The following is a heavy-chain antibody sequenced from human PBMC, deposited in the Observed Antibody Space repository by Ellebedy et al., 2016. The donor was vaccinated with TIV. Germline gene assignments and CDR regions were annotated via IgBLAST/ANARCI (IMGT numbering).Heavy chain of an antibody. J-gene: IGHJ4*02. Sequence: MPSETLSLTCTVSGGSISSYYWSWIRQPPGKGLEWIGHTYNIGSASYHPSLKSRVTISLDTSKNQFSLNLNSVTAADTAVYFCARGSPPFGELYFDYWGQGTLVTVAS. D-gene: IGHD3-10*01. CDR1: GGSISSYY. CDR2: TYNIGSA. V-gene: IGHV4-59*01. CDR3: ARGSPPFGELYFDY.